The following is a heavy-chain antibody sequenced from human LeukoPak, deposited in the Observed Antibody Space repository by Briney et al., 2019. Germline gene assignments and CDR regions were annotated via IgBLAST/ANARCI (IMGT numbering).Heavy chain of an antibody. CDR1: GYTFTSYY. D-gene: IGHD5-24*01. CDR2: INPSGGST. V-gene: IGHV1-46*01. J-gene: IGHJ6*03. Sequence: ASVKVSCKASGYTFTSYYMHWVRQAPGQGLEWMGIINPSGGSTSYAQKFQGRVTITADESTSTAYMELSSLRSEDTAVYYCASRRDGYNPYYYYYMDVWGKGTTVTVSS. CDR3: ASRRDGYNPYYYYYMDV.